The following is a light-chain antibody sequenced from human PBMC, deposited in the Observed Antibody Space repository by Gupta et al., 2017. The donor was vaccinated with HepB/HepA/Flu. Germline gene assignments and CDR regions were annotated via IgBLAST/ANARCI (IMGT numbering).Light chain of an antibody. Sequence: QSVVTQPPSASRPPGQRVTISCKGSSSNIGAGYDVHWYQQCPETALKLLIYGNNNRPSGVPDRFSGSKFDTSASLAITGLQADDEADYYCQSFDSSLSGWVFGGGTKLTVL. CDR2: GNN. CDR3: QSFDSSLSGWV. J-gene: IGLJ2*01. CDR1: SSNIGAGYD. V-gene: IGLV1-40*02.